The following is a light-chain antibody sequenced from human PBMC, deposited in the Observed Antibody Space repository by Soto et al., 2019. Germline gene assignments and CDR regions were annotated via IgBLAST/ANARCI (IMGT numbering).Light chain of an antibody. CDR1: QSVSSSY. V-gene: IGKV3-20*01. CDR2: GAS. Sequence: EVVLTQSRGTLSLSPGERATLSCRASQSVSSSYLAWYQQKPGQAPRLLIYGASNRATGIPDRFSGSGSGTDFTLTVSRLEPEDFAVYYCHQYGSSPGTFGQGTKLEIK. J-gene: IGKJ2*01. CDR3: HQYGSSPGT.